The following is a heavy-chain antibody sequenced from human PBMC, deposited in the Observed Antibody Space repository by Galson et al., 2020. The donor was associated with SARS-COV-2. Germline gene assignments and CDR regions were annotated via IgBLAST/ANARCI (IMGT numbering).Heavy chain of an antibody. Sequence: ETSETLSLTCTVSRGSISYHYLSWVRQPPGKGLEWIGFIYDSVTTNYNPSLKSRVTMSLDRPKNQVSLKLNSVTAADTAVYYCAKLAEGRRSSEDYWGQGTLVTVSA. J-gene: IGHJ4*02. V-gene: IGHV4-59*08. CDR3: AKLAEGRRSSEDY. CDR1: RGSISYHY. CDR2: IYDSVTT. D-gene: IGHD1-26*01.